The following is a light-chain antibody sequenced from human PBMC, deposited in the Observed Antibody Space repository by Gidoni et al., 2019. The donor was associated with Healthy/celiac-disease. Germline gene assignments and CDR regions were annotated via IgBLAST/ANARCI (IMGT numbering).Light chain of an antibody. Sequence: DIQMTQSPSSLSASVGDRVTITCRASQSISSYLNWYQQKPGKAPKLLIYAASSLQSGVPSRFSGSGSGTDFTLTISSLQPEDFATYYSQQSYSTPWTFGQVTKVEIK. V-gene: IGKV1-39*01. CDR1: QSISSY. CDR3: QQSYSTPWT. J-gene: IGKJ1*01. CDR2: AAS.